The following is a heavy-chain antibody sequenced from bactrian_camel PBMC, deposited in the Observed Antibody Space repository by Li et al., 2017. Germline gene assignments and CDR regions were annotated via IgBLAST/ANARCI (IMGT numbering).Heavy chain of an antibody. V-gene: IGHV3S40*01. CDR2: ISAGGASI. D-gene: IGHD2*01. J-gene: IGHJ4*01. CDR3: SGDVRLSC. CDR1: LNPDSRYC. Sequence: DVQLVESGGGSVQTGGSLRLFCATSLNPDSRYCLGWIRQFPGKGLEGLEWLATISAGGASIASNSVKDRFTISRDDAKNTVYLQMNSLQPADTAVYYCSGDVRLSCRGQGTQVTVSS.